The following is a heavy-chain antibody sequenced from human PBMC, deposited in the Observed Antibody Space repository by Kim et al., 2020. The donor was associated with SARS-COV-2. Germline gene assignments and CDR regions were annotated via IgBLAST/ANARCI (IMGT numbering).Heavy chain of an antibody. Sequence: ADSVKGRFTISRDNAKNSLYLQMNSLRAEDTALYYCAKDFVDTAMVGFDYWGQGTLVTVSP. J-gene: IGHJ4*02. V-gene: IGHV3-9*01. CDR3: AKDFVDTAMVGFDY. D-gene: IGHD5-18*01.